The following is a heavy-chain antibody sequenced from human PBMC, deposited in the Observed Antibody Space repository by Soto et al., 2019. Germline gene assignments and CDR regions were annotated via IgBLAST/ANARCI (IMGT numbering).Heavy chain of an antibody. J-gene: IGHJ4*02. D-gene: IGHD2-8*02. Sequence: GGSLRLSCAASGFNFSNYAMSWVRQAPGKGLEWVSGFSGSDGSTYYADSVKGRFTISRDESKNTLYLQMNSLRVEDTAVYYCAKHRGTGLFYFENWGQGTLFTVSS. CDR2: FSGSDGST. V-gene: IGHV3-23*01. CDR3: AKHRGTGLFYFEN. CDR1: GFNFSNYA.